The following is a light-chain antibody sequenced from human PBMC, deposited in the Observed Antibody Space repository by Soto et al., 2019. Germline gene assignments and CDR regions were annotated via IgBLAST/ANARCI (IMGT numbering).Light chain of an antibody. CDR1: QSVNNF. V-gene: IGKV3-11*01. J-gene: IGKJ3*01. Sequence: EIVLTQSPATLSLSPGERATLSCRASQSVNNFLAWYQQKPGQAPRLLIYDASNRATDIPARFSGSGSGTDFTLSISSLGPEHFALYYCQQRSHWTPLFTFGPGTNVDIK. CDR2: DAS. CDR3: QQRSHWTPLFT.